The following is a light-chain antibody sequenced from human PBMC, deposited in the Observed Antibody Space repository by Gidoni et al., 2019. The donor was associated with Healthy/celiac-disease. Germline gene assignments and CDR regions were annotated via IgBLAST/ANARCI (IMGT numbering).Light chain of an antibody. CDR2: DAS. V-gene: IGKV1-13*02. CDR3: QQFNSYRLT. J-gene: IGKJ4*01. CDR1: QGISSA. Sequence: AIQLTQSPSSLSASVGDRVTITCRASQGISSALAWYQQKPGKAHTLLIYDASSLESGVPSRFSGSGSGTDFTLTIISLQPEDFATYYCQQFNSYRLTFGGGTKVEIK.